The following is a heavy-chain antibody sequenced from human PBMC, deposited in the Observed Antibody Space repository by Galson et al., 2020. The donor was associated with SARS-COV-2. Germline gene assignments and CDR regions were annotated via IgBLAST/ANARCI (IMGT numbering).Heavy chain of an antibody. Sequence: SETLSLTCTVSGGSISSGGYYWSWIRQHPGKGLEWIGYIYYSGSTYYNPSLKSRVTISVDTSKNQFSLKLSSVTAADTAVYYCARVGPADYSYYYYMDVWGKGTTVTVSS. CDR2: IYYSGST. D-gene: IGHD4-4*01. CDR1: GGSISSGGYY. J-gene: IGHJ6*03. CDR3: ARVGPADYSYYYYMDV. V-gene: IGHV4-31*03.